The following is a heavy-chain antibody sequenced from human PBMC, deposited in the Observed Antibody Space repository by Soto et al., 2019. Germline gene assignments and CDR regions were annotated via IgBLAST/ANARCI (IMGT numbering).Heavy chain of an antibody. D-gene: IGHD5-12*01. J-gene: IGHJ6*02. CDR2: IYYSGST. CDR3: ARRRGFPYYYGMDV. Sequence: SETLSLTCIVSGGSISSYYWSWIRQPPGKGLEWIGYIYYSGSTNYNPSLKSRVSISVDTSKNQFSLKLSSVTAADTAVYYCARRRGFPYYYGMDVWGQGTTVT. CDR1: GGSISSYY. V-gene: IGHV4-59*01.